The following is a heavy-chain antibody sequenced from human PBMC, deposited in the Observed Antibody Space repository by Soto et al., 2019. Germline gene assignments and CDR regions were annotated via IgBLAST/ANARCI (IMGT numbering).Heavy chain of an antibody. V-gene: IGHV3-53*01. CDR3: ARGEDAFFYYGLDV. J-gene: IGHJ6*02. Sequence: GGSLRLSCVASGLTVSHNYMAWVRQAPEMGLEWVSILYTEGTTYYADSVKGRFTISRDSSKNTLFLQMDSLRAEDTAVYYCARGEDAFFYYGLDVWGQGITVTVSS. CDR1: GLTVSHNY. CDR2: LYTEGTT.